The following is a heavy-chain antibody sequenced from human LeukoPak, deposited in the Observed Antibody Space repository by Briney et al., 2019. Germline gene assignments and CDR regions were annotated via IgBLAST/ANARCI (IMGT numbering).Heavy chain of an antibody. V-gene: IGHV4-38-2*01. CDR2: IYHSGST. D-gene: IGHD3-22*01. J-gene: IGHJ5*02. CDR3: AKDSSGYYYGNWFDP. Sequence: PSETLSLTCAVSGYSISSGYYWGWLRQPPGEGLEWIGSIYHSGSTYYNPSIKSRVTISVDTSKNQFSLRLSSVTAADTAVYYCAKDSSGYYYGNWFDPWGQGTLVTVSS. CDR1: GYSISSGYY.